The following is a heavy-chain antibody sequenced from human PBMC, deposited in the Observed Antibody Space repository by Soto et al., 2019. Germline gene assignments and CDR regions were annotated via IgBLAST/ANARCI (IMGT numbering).Heavy chain of an antibody. V-gene: IGHV4-31*03. CDR3: ATSRIGGSYYHFVDY. J-gene: IGHJ4*02. Sequence: QVQLQESGPGLVKPSQTLSLTCTVSGGSISSGGYYWSWNRQHPGKGLEWIGYIYYSGSTYYNPSLKSRVTISVDTSKNQFSLKLSSVTAADTAVYYCATSRIGGSYYHFVDYWGQGTLVTVSS. CDR2: IYYSGST. CDR1: GGSISSGGYY. D-gene: IGHD1-26*01.